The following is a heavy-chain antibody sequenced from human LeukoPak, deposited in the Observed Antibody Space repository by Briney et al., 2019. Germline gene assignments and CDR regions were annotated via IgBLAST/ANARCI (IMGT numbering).Heavy chain of an antibody. V-gene: IGHV4-34*01. Sequence: SETLSLTCAVYGGSFSGYYWSWIRQPPGKGLEWIGEINHSGSTNYNPSLKSRVTISVDTSKNQFSLKLSSVTAADTAVYYCARGSQSLGHCSGGSCRAKIFDYWGQGTLVTVSS. D-gene: IGHD2-15*01. CDR3: ARGSQSLGHCSGGSCRAKIFDY. CDR1: GGSFSGYY. CDR2: INHSGST. J-gene: IGHJ4*02.